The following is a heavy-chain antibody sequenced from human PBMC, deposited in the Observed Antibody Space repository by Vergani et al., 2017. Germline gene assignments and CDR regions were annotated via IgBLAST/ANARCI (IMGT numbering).Heavy chain of an antibody. J-gene: IGHJ4*02. Sequence: QVQMQESGPGLVKTSETLSLTCSASGAPISYWCWSWLRQPAGKGLEWIGRLCPSGSTNYKPSLKSRVTMSIDTSKNQFSLKLTSVTAADTAVYYCATGAGPFDIWGKGTRVTFSS. V-gene: IGHV4-4*07. D-gene: IGHD2-8*02. CDR3: ATGAGPFDI. CDR2: LCPSGST. CDR1: GAPISYWC.